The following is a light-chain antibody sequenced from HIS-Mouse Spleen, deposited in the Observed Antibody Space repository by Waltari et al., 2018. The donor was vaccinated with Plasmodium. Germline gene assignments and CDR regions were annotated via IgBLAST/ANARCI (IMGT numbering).Light chain of an antibody. CDR1: ALPQKY. CDR2: EDS. V-gene: IGLV3-10*01. J-gene: IGLJ3*02. CDR3: YSTDSSGNHRV. Sequence: SYELTQPPSVSVSPGQTARITCSGVALPQKYAYWYQQKSGQAPVLVIDEDSKRPSGIPERFSGSSSGTMATLTISGAQVEDEADYFCYSTDSSGNHRVFGGGTKLTVL.